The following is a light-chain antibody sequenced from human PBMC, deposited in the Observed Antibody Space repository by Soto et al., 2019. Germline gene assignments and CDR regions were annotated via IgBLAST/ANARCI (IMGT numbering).Light chain of an antibody. Sequence: EIVLTQSPATLSLSPGERATLSCRASQSVSSYLAWYQQKPGQAPRLLIYDASNRATGIPARFSGSGSGTDFTLTISSREPEDFAVYYCQQRSNWPRLTFGGGTKGEIK. CDR3: QQRSNWPRLT. CDR1: QSVSSY. CDR2: DAS. J-gene: IGKJ4*01. V-gene: IGKV3-11*01.